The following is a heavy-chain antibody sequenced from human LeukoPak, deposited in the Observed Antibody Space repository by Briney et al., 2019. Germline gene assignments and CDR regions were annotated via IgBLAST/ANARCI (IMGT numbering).Heavy chain of an antibody. V-gene: IGHV1-2*02. Sequence: ASVKVSCKASGYTFTGYYMHWVRQAPGQGLEWMGWINPNSGGTNYAQKFQGRVTMTRDTSISTAYMELSRLRSDDTAVYYCARDLSSSEGYSDYWGQGTLVTVSS. CDR2: INPNSGGT. CDR3: ARDLSSSEGYSDY. CDR1: GYTFTGYY. D-gene: IGHD6-6*01. J-gene: IGHJ4*02.